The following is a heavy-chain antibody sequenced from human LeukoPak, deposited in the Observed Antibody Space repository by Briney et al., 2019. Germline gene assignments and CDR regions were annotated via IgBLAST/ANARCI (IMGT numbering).Heavy chain of an antibody. V-gene: IGHV4-59*01. J-gene: IGHJ4*02. CDR1: GGSISSYY. Sequence: SETLSLTCTVSGGSISSYYWSWIRQPQGKVLEWIGYIYYSGSTNYNPSLKSRVTISVDTSKNQFSLKLSSVTAADTAVYYCAREGAEYSGYDPFFVYWGQGTLVTVSS. D-gene: IGHD5-12*01. CDR2: IYYSGST. CDR3: AREGAEYSGYDPFFVY.